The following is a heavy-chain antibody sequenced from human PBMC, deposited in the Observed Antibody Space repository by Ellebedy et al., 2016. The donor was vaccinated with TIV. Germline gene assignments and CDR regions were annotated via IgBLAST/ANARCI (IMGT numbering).Heavy chain of an antibody. CDR3: ARVDRRSALDY. Sequence: GESLKISCAASGFTFSSYAMHWVRQAPGKGLEWVAVISYDGSNKYYADSVKGRFTISRDNSKNTLYLQMNSLRAEDTAVYYCARVDRRSALDYWGQGTLVTVSS. J-gene: IGHJ4*02. CDR2: ISYDGSNK. V-gene: IGHV3-30-3*01. D-gene: IGHD2-2*03. CDR1: GFTFSSYA.